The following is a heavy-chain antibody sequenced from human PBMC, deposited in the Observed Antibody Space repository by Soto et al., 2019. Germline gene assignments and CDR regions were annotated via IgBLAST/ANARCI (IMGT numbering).Heavy chain of an antibody. D-gene: IGHD1-7*01. Sequence: SETLSLTCAVYGGSFSGYYWSWIRQPPGKGLEWIGEINHSGSTYYNPSLKSRVTISVDTSKNQFSLKLSSVTAADTAVYYCARVSRELRNYYYYGMDVWGQGTTVTVSS. J-gene: IGHJ6*02. CDR1: GGSFSGYY. V-gene: IGHV4-34*01. CDR3: ARVSRELRNYYYYGMDV. CDR2: INHSGST.